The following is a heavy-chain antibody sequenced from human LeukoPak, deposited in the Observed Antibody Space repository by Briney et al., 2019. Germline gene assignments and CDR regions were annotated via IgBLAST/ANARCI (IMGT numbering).Heavy chain of an antibody. D-gene: IGHD2-15*01. CDR1: GGSISSSRYY. CDR2: IYYSGST. V-gene: IGHV4-39*01. J-gene: IGHJ4*02. CDR3: ARHFDCSGGSCYWGAFDY. Sequence: SETLSLTCTVSGGSISSSRYYWGWIRQPPGKGLEWIGSIYYSGSTYYNPSLKSRVTISVDTSKNQFSLKLSSVTAADTAVYYCARHFDCSGGSCYWGAFDYWGQGTLVTVSS.